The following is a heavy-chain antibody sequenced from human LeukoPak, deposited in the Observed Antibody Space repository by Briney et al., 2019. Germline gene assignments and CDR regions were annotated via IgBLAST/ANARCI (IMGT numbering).Heavy chain of an antibody. CDR2: IYTSGST. CDR3: ARGGLLGDYFDY. D-gene: IGHD5-12*01. V-gene: IGHV4-61*02. Sequence: SETLSLTCTVSGGSTSSGSYYWSWIRQPAGKGLEWIGRIYTSGSTNYNPSLKSRVTISVDTSKNQFSLKLNSVTAADTAVYYCARGGLLGDYFDYWGQGTLVTVSS. J-gene: IGHJ4*02. CDR1: GGSTSSGSYY.